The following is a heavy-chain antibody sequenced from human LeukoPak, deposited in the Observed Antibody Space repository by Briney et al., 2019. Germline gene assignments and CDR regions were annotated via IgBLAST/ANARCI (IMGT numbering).Heavy chain of an antibody. Sequence: GGSLRLSCAASGFTFSSYWMSWVRQAPGKGREGVANIKQDGSEKYYVDSVKGRFTISRDNAKNSLYLQMNSLRAEDTAVYYCARVSVGATTYYFDYWSQGTLVTVSS. CDR2: IKQDGSEK. CDR3: ARVSVGATTYYFDY. V-gene: IGHV3-7*01. D-gene: IGHD1-26*01. J-gene: IGHJ4*02. CDR1: GFTFSSYW.